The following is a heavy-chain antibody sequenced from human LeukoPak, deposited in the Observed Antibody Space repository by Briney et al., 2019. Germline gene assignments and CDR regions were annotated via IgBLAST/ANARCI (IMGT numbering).Heavy chain of an antibody. D-gene: IGHD5-12*01. J-gene: IGHJ4*02. V-gene: IGHV4-34*01. CDR3: ARLDITTTWYAFDY. Sequence: SETLSLTCTVSGGSISSYYWSWIRQPPGKGLEWIGEIYHSGNTNYNPSLKSRVTISVDTSNNHFSLKLSSVTAADTAVYYCARLDITTTWYAFDYWGQGTLVTVSS. CDR2: IYHSGNT. CDR1: GGSISSYY.